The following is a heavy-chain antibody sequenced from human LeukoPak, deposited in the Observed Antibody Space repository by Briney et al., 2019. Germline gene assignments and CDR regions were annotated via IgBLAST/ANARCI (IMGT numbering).Heavy chain of an antibody. CDR1: GASISTPSHY. V-gene: IGHV4-39*01. CDR2: VHHSGNT. Sequence: PSETLSLTCTVSGASISTPSHYWGWIRQTPGTGLEWIGSVHHSGNTYYNPSLKSRFTTSADTSKNQFSLKLTSVTAFDTAVYYCALLRPYYYYYIDVWGKGTSVTVSS. CDR3: ALLRPYYYYYIDV. J-gene: IGHJ6*03.